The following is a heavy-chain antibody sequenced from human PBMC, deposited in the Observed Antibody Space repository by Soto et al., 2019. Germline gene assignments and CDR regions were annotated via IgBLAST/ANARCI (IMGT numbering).Heavy chain of an antibody. V-gene: IGHV3-33*01. CDR1: GFTFSSYG. Sequence: QVQLVESGGGVVQPGRSLRLSCAASGFTFSSYGMHWVRQAPGKGLEWVAVIWYDGSNKYYADSVKGRFTISRDNSKNTLYLQMNSLRAEDTAVYYCARSGPSEYPEYYGMDVWGQGTTVTVSS. J-gene: IGHJ6*02. CDR2: IWYDGSNK. CDR3: ARSGPSEYPEYYGMDV.